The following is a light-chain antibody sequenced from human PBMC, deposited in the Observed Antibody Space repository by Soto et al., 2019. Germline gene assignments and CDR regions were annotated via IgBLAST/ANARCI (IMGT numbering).Light chain of an antibody. CDR3: QQSYTSPTT. CDR1: QSIGKH. CDR2: GAS. Sequence: IQIAPSPSFPSASVGDRVTIPCRASQSIGKHLNWYQQKPGKAPKFLIYGASTLQSGVPSRFTGSGSGTDFTLTVNSLQAEDFATYYCQQSYTSPTTFGQGTRLEI. J-gene: IGKJ5*01. V-gene: IGKV1-39*01.